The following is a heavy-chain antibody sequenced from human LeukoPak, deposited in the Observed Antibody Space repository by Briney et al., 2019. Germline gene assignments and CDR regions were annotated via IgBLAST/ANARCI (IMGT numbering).Heavy chain of an antibody. CDR3: VRDNYSYRLDVWGQGTLVTVSSDV. V-gene: IGHV3-23*01. Sequence: GGSLRLSCAASGFTFSSYSMNWVRQAPGKGLEWVSAIGGTGGNIFYTDSVKGRFTISRDNSKNTLYLHMNSLRAEDTAIYYCVRDNYSYRLDVWGQGTLVTVSSDVWGKGTTVTVSS. CDR1: GFTFSSYS. J-gene: IGHJ6*04. CDR2: IGGTGGNI. D-gene: IGHD3-16*01.